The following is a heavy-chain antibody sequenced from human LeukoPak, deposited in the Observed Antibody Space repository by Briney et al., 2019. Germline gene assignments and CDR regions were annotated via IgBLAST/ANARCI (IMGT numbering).Heavy chain of an antibody. J-gene: IGHJ4*02. CDR3: ARHSSSFTPLDY. CDR2: IYYSGST. CDR1: GGSISSSSYY. V-gene: IGHV4-39*01. Sequence: PSETLSLTCTVSGGSISSSSYYWGWIRQPPGKGLEWIGSIYYSGSTYYNPSLKSRVTISVDTSKNQFSLKLSSVTAADTAVYYCARHSSSFTPLDYWGQGTLATVSS. D-gene: IGHD6-6*01.